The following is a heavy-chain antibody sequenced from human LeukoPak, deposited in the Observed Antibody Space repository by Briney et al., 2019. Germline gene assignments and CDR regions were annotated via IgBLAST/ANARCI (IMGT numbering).Heavy chain of an antibody. V-gene: IGHV1-2*02. Sequence: ASVKVSCKASGYTFTGYYMHWVRQAPGQGLEWMGWINPNSGGTNYAQKFQGRVTMTRDTSISTAYMELSRLRSDDTAVYYCARDGTGSNSGWYIHWGQGALVTVSS. J-gene: IGHJ4*02. CDR3: ARDGTGSNSGWYIH. CDR2: INPNSGGT. D-gene: IGHD6-19*01. CDR1: GYTFTGYY.